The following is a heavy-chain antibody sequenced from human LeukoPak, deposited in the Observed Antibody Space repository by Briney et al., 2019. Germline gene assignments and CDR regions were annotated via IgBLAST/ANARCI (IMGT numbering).Heavy chain of an antibody. Sequence: SLKVSCKPSGYTFTGYYIHRVRQAPGHSLEWMGWINPNSGDTTSAQRFQGRVTMTRDTSLNTAYMELSRLTSDDTAVYYCARLYPDYGGNSLAFDYWGQGTLVSVSS. CDR1: GYTFTGYY. CDR3: ARLYPDYGGNSLAFDY. V-gene: IGHV1-2*02. CDR2: INPNSGDT. J-gene: IGHJ4*02. D-gene: IGHD4-23*01.